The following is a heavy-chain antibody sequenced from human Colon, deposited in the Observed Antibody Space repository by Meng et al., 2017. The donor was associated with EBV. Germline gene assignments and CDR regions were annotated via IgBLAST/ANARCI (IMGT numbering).Heavy chain of an antibody. Sequence: QVQRKESGPGRVKPSQTLSLTCTVSGGSISSGGYYWSWIRQHPGKGLEWIGYIHSSGSTYYNPSLRSRLTISVDTSKNQFSLKLSSVTAADTAVYYCARASYGSGSPLGESWFDPWGQGTLVTVSS. V-gene: IGHV4-31*03. CDR2: IHSSGST. J-gene: IGHJ5*02. D-gene: IGHD3-10*01. CDR1: GGSISSGGYY. CDR3: ARASYGSGSPLGESWFDP.